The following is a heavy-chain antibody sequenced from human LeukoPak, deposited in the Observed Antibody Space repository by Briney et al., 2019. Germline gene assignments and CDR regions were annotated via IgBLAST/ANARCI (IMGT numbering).Heavy chain of an antibody. CDR1: GGSFSGYY. Sequence: SETLSLTCAVYGGSFSGYYWSWIRQPPGKGLEWIGEINHSGSTNYNPSLKSRVTISVDTSKNQFSLKLSSVTAADTGVYYCARHPRLRPFDYWGQGTLVTVSS. CDR2: INHSGST. J-gene: IGHJ4*02. CDR3: ARHPRLRPFDY. V-gene: IGHV4-34*01.